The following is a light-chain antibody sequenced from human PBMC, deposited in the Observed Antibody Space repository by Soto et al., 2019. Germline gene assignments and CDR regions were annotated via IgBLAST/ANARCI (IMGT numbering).Light chain of an antibody. CDR1: QTVYTC. J-gene: IGKJ1*01. V-gene: IGKV1-5*03. Sequence: DIQMTQSPSTLSASIGDRVTITCRASQTVYTCLAWYQQKPGKAPKLLIYKASTLKSGVPSRFSGSGSGTEFTLTISSLQPDDFATYYCQHYNSYSEAFGQGTKVDIK. CDR2: KAS. CDR3: QHYNSYSEA.